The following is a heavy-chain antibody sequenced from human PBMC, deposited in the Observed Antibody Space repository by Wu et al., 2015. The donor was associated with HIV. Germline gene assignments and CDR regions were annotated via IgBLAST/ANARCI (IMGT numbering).Heavy chain of an antibody. Sequence: QVQLVQSGAEVKKPGSSVKVSCKASGGTFSSYAISWVRQAPGQGLEWMGGIIPIFGTANYAQKFQGRVTITTDESTSTAYMELSSLRSEDTAVYYCARDPSLFITIILTGYTVSGGMDVWGQGTTVTVSS. CDR1: GGTFSSYA. J-gene: IGHJ6*02. D-gene: IGHD3-9*01. CDR2: IIPIFGTA. CDR3: ARDPSLFITIILTGYTVSGGMDV. V-gene: IGHV1-69*05.